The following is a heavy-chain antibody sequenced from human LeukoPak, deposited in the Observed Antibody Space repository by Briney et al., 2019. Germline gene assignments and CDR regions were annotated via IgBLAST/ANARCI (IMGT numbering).Heavy chain of an antibody. J-gene: IGHJ4*02. D-gene: IGHD1-14*01. CDR3: AKAKAGRLTVFDY. CDR2: TSGSGGST. V-gene: IGHV3-23*01. CDR1: GFTFSSYA. Sequence: GSLRLSCAASGFTFSSYAMSWVRPAPGKGLERVSATSGSGGSTYYADSVKGRFTISRDNSKNTLYLQMNSLRAEDTAVYYCAKAKAGRLTVFDYWGQGTLVTVSS.